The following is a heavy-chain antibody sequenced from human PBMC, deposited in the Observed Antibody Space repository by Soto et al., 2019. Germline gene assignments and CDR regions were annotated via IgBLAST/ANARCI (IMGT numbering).Heavy chain of an antibody. CDR1: GFTFREFG. D-gene: IGHD6-19*01. V-gene: IGHV3-33*05. CDR3: ARQWNYYLDF. Sequence: QMQLVESGGGVVQPGRSLRLSCVAYGFTFREFGMHWFRQAPGKGLEWVALISYDGSDYADSVKGRFTISRDDSRDTLFLHMDNLRPDDTGVYYCARQWNYYLDFWGQGTLVAVSS. J-gene: IGHJ4*02. CDR2: ISYDGSD.